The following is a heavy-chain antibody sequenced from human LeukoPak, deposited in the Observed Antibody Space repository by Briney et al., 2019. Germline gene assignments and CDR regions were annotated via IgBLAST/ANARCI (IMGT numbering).Heavy chain of an antibody. D-gene: IGHD6-13*01. Sequence: SVKVSCTASGRTFSIYAISWVRHAPGQGREWVGGNILIFCKANYAQKFQGRLPITADKSTRTAYSVLSSLRSEDSAVYDCAIGYSSSWYNEFGYWGQGTLVTVSS. J-gene: IGHJ4*02. V-gene: IGHV1-69*06. CDR3: AIGYSSSWYNEFGY. CDR1: GRTFSIYA. CDR2: NILIFCKA.